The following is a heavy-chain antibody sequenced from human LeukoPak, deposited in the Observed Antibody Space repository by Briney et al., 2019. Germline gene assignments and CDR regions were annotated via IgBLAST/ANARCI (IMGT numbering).Heavy chain of an antibody. J-gene: IGHJ4*02. V-gene: IGHV3-7*01. Sequence: AGGSLRLSCAASGFTLSHYWMSWVRQAPGKGLEWVAYIKKTGSETYYMDSVEGRFTITRDNSRDSVFLHMYGLRAEDTAVYFCARENGYCSGASCCSYFDSWGQGTLVTVSS. CDR1: GFTLSHYW. D-gene: IGHD2-15*01. CDR2: IKKTGSET. CDR3: ARENGYCSGASCCSYFDS.